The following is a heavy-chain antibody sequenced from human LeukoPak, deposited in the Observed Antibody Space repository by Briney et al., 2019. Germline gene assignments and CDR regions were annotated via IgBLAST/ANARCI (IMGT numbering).Heavy chain of an antibody. CDR1: GGSISSSSYY. CDR2: IYYSGST. J-gene: IGHJ5*02. Sequence: KTSETLSLTCTVSGGSISSSSYYWGWIRQPPGKGLEWIGYIYYSGSTKYNPSLKSRVTISVDTSKNQCSLKLSSVTAADTAVYYCARAHMVRGLNWFDPWGQGTLVTVSS. V-gene: IGHV4-61*05. D-gene: IGHD3-10*01. CDR3: ARAHMVRGLNWFDP.